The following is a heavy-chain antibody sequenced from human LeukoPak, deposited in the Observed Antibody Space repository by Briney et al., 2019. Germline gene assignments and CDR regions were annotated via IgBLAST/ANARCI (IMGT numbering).Heavy chain of an antibody. CDR2: IYYSGST. V-gene: IGHV4-61*01. CDR1: GGSISSGSYY. Sequence: PSQTLSLTCTVSGGSISSGSYYWSWIRQPPGKGLEWIGYIYYSGSTNYSPSLKSRVTISVDTSKNQFSLKLSSVTAADTAVYYCASTSVAGPYFDYWGQGTLVTVSS. J-gene: IGHJ4*02. D-gene: IGHD6-19*01. CDR3: ASTSVAGPYFDY.